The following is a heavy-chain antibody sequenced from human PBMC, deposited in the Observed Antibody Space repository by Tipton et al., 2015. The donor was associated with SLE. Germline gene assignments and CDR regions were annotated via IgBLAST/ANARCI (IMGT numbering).Heavy chain of an antibody. CDR1: GGSISSGDYY. CDR2: IFNSGTT. CDR3: ARARRGRSSRQEGDWFDP. D-gene: IGHD6-13*01. V-gene: IGHV4-30-4*01. J-gene: IGHJ5*02. Sequence: TLSLTCTVSGGSISSGDYYWSWIRQPPGKGLEWIGYIFNSGTTYYNPSLERRITISVDTSRNHFSLKLNSVTAADTAVYYCARARRGRSSRQEGDWFDPWGQGTLVTVSS.